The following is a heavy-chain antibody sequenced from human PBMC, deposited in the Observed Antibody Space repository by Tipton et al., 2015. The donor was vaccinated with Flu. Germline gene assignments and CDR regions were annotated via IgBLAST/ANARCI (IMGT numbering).Heavy chain of an antibody. D-gene: IGHD6-13*01. CDR2: IYHSGST. V-gene: IGHV4-4*02. Sequence: TLSLTCAVSGGSISSSNWWSWVRQPPGKGLEWIGEIYHSGSTNYNPSLKCRVTISVDKSKNQFSLKLSSVTAADTAVYYCASWLSSSWYSSYSDYWGQGTLVTVSS. J-gene: IGHJ4*02. CDR1: GGSISSSNW. CDR3: ASWLSSSWYSSYSDY.